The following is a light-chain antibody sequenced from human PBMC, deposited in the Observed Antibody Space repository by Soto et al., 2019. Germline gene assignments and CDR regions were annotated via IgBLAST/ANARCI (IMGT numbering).Light chain of an antibody. CDR3: DQYGSAPRLT. CDR1: QSVSSSS. J-gene: IGKJ3*01. V-gene: IGKV3-20*01. CDR2: GAS. Sequence: EIVLTQSPGTLSLSPGERATLSCRASQSVSSSSLAWYQQKPGQAPRLLIYGASSRATGIPDRFSGSGSGTDFTLIIMRLEPYDFAVYYCDQYGSAPRLTCGPGTKLDIK.